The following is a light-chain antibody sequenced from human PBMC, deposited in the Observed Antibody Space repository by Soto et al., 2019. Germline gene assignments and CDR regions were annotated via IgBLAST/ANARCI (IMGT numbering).Light chain of an antibody. V-gene: IGLV2-14*01. Sequence: QSVLTQPASVSGSPGQSITISCTGTSSDVGGYNYVSWYQQHPGNAPKLMIYEVSNRPSGVSNRFSGSKSGNTASLTISGLQGEDEADYYCTSYTSSTTWVFGGGTKVTVL. J-gene: IGLJ3*02. CDR2: EVS. CDR3: TSYTSSTTWV. CDR1: SSDVGGYNY.